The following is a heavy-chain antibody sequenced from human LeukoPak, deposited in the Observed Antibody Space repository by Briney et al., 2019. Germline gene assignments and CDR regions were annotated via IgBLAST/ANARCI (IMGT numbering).Heavy chain of an antibody. CDR3: TTDGTLVAAHPIEDYGDYAGGRNYYYGMDV. J-gene: IGHJ6*02. CDR2: IKSKTDGGTT. CDR1: GFTFSNAW. D-gene: IGHD4-17*01. V-gene: IGHV3-15*01. Sequence: GGSLRLSCAASGFTFSNAWMSWVRQAPGKGLEWVGRIKSKTDGGTTDYAAPVKGRFTISRADSKNTLYLQMNSLKTEDTAVYYCTTDGTLVAAHPIEDYGDYAGGRNYYYGMDVWGQGTTVTVSS.